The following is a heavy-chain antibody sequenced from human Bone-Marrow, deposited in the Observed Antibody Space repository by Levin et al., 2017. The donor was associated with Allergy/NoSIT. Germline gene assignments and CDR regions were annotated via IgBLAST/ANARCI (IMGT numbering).Heavy chain of an antibody. CDR3: ARAPGIAAADY. D-gene: IGHD6-13*01. CDR2: MNPKTGNT. Sequence: AASVKVSCKASGYSFSTSDIIWVRQAAGQGLEWMGWMNPKTGNTGYARKYQGRVIMTRNSSITTAYMELSSLRSEDTAVYFCARAPGIAAADYWGQGTLVAVPS. J-gene: IGHJ4*02. CDR1: GYSFSTSD. V-gene: IGHV1-8*01.